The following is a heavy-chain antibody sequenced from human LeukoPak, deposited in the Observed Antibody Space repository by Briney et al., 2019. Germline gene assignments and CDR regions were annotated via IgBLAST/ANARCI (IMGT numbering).Heavy chain of an antibody. CDR2: IYYSGST. J-gene: IGHJ4*02. V-gene: IGHV4-34*01. CDR1: GGSFSGYY. D-gene: IGHD2-2*01. Sequence: SETLSLTCAVYGGSFSGYYWSWIRQPPGKGLEWIGSIYYSGSTYYNPSLKSRVTISVDTSKNQFSLKLSSVTAADTAVYYCARLMLGYCSSTSCPKREDYWGQGTLVTVSS. CDR3: ARLMLGYCSSTSCPKREDY.